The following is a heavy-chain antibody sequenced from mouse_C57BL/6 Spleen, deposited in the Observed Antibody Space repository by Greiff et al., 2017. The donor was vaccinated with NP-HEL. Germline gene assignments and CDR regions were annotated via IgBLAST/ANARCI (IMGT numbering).Heavy chain of an antibody. CDR1: GYTFTDYY. Sequence: VQLQQSGPELVKPGASVKISCKASGYTFTDYYMNWVKQSHGKSLEWIGDINPNNGGTSYNQKFKGKATLTVDKSSSTAYMELRSLTSEDSAVYYCASGSRPLCGYWGQGTSVTVSS. D-gene: IGHD1-1*01. CDR3: ASGSRPLCGY. CDR2: INPNNGGT. J-gene: IGHJ4*01. V-gene: IGHV1-26*01.